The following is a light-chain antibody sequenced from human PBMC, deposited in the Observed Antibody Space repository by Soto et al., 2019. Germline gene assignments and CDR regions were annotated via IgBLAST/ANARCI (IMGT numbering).Light chain of an antibody. Sequence: DFAVTQSPKSLAVTLGGRATINCKCSQSLLYTSNNKNYLAWYQQKPGQPPRLIIYWASTRESGVPDRVKGSGSGTDVTLTITNLQAEDAAVYYCQQYYTTPRTFGQGTKVDI. V-gene: IGKV4-1*01. CDR1: QSLLYTSNNKNY. CDR2: WAS. J-gene: IGKJ1*01. CDR3: QQYYTTPRT.